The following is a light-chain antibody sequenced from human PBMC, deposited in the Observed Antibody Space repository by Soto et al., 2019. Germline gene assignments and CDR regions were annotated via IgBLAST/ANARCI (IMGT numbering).Light chain of an antibody. V-gene: IGLV2-8*01. J-gene: IGLJ3*02. CDR3: GSFAGTIPWV. CDR1: SSDVGGYNY. Sequence: QSALTQPPSASGSPGQSVTISCTGSSSDVGGYNYVSWYQQYPGKAPKLIIYEVSKRPSGVPDRFSGSKSGNTASLTVSGLQAEDEADYYCGSFAGTIPWVFGGGTKLTVL. CDR2: EVS.